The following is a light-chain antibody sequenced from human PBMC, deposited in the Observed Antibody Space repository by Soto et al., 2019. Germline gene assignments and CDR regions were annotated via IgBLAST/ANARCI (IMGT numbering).Light chain of an antibody. CDR3: QSYDSSLGGSKGV. CDR1: SSDIGAGYD. CDR2: SNI. V-gene: IGLV1-40*01. Sequence: QSVLTQPPSMSGAPGQRVTISCTGSSSDIGAGYDVHWYQQFPGTAPKLLIYSNINRPPGVPDRFSGSKSGTSASLAITGLQAEDEADYYCQSYDSSLGGSKGVFGGGTKLTVL. J-gene: IGLJ3*02.